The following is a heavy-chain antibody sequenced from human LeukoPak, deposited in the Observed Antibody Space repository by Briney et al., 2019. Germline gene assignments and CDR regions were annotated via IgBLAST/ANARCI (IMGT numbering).Heavy chain of an antibody. V-gene: IGHV1-24*01. Sequence: GASVKVSCKVSGYTLTELSMHRVRQAPGKGLEWMGGFDPEDGKTIYAQKFQGRVTMTEDTSTDTAYMELSSLRSEDTAVYYCAPYMVRGREPFDIWGQGTMVTVSS. CDR2: FDPEDGKT. CDR3: APYMVRGREPFDI. J-gene: IGHJ3*02. D-gene: IGHD3-10*01. CDR1: GYTLTELS.